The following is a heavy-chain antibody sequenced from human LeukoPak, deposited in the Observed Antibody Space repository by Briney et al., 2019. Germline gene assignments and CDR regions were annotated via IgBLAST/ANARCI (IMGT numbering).Heavy chain of an antibody. D-gene: IGHD3-3*01. CDR3: ARGGAPAIFGAYNRFDP. V-gene: IGHV1-69*13. J-gene: IGHJ5*02. CDR1: GGTFSSYA. CDR2: IIPIFGTA. Sequence: GASVKVSCKASGGTFSSYAISWVRQAPGQGLEWMGGIIPIFGTANYAQKFQGRVTITADESTSTAYMELSSLRSEDTAVYYCARGGAPAIFGAYNRFDPWGQGTLVTVSS.